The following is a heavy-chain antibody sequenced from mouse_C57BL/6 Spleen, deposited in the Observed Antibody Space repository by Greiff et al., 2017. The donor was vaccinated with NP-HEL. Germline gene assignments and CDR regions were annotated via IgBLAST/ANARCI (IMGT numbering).Heavy chain of an antibody. J-gene: IGHJ4*01. V-gene: IGHV1-62-2*01. CDR1: GYTFTEYT. CDR3: ARHGETRYGNYDYAMDY. D-gene: IGHD2-10*02. CDR2: FYPGSGSI. Sequence: VMLVESGAELVKPGASVKLSCKASGYTFTEYTIHWVKQRSGQGLEWIGWFYPGSGSIKYNEKFKDKATLTADKSSSTVYMELSRLTSEDSAVYFCARHGETRYGNYDYAMDYWGQGTSVTVSS.